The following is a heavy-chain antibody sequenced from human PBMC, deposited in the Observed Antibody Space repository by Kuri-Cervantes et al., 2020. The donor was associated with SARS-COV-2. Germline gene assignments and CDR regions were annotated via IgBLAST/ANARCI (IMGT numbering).Heavy chain of an antibody. Sequence: GSLRLSCAVYGGSFSGYYWSWIRQPPGKGLEWIGEINHSGSTNYNPSLKSRVTISVDTSKNQFSLKLSSVTAADTAVYYCARRIYSNYYYYMDVWGKGTTVTVSS. CDR1: GGSFSGYY. J-gene: IGHJ6*03. D-gene: IGHD4-11*01. V-gene: IGHV4-34*01. CDR2: INHSGST. CDR3: ARRIYSNYYYYMDV.